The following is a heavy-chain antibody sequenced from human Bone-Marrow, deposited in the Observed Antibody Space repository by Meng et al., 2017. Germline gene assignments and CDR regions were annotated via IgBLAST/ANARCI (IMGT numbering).Heavy chain of an antibody. CDR1: GFTFSNYW. D-gene: IGHD2-8*01. J-gene: IGHJ4*02. V-gene: IGHV3-7*01. Sequence: GGSLRLSCAVSGFTFSNYWMSWVRQAPGKGLEWLASINQDGSEKYYVDSVRGRFTISRDNAKNSLYLQTNSLRAEDTAVYYCAREVNGVDYWGQGTLVTVSA. CDR2: INQDGSEK. CDR3: AREVNGVDY.